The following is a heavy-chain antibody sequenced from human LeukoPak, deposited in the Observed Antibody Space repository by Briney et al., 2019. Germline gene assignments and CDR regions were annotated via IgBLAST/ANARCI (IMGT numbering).Heavy chain of an antibody. CDR1: GFIFSDYW. J-gene: IGHJ4*02. V-gene: IGHV3-74*01. Sequence: PGGSLRLSCAASGFIFSDYWMHWVRQAPGKGLVWVSRINTDGGFTRYADSVQGRFIISRDTAKHTLFLQMNSLRAEDTAVYYCAREAKVGGALQYWGQGILVTVSS. CDR2: INTDGGFT. CDR3: AREAKVGGALQY. D-gene: IGHD1-26*01.